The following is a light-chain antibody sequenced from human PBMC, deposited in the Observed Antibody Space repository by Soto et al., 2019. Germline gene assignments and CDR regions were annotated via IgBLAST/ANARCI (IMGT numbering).Light chain of an antibody. J-gene: IGLJ1*01. Sequence: QSALTQPASVSGFPGQSITISCTGTSSDIGDYNYVSWYQQRPGKAPKLMIYDVTNRPSGVSNRFSGSKSGSTASLTISGLQAEDEADYYCSSYASSSTIYVFGTGTKVTVL. CDR3: SSYASSSTIYV. CDR1: SSDIGDYNY. V-gene: IGLV2-14*01. CDR2: DVT.